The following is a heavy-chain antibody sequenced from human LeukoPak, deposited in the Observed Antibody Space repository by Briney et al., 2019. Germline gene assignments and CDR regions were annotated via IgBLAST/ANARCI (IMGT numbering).Heavy chain of an antibody. J-gene: IGHJ4*02. Sequence: SQTLSLTCAISGDSVSSNSAAWNWIRQSPSRGLEWLGRTYYRSKWYSDYVASVKSRIIINPDTSKSQFPLQLNSVTPEDTAIYYCARGRSWPLDYWGQGTLVTVSS. CDR2: TYYRSKWYS. V-gene: IGHV6-1*01. CDR3: ARGRSWPLDY. D-gene: IGHD6-13*01. CDR1: GDSVSSNSAA.